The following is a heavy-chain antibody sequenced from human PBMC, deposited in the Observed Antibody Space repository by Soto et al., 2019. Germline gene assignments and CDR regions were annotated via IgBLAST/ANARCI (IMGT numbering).Heavy chain of an antibody. V-gene: IGHV4-59*01. CDR1: GGSISSYY. CDR2: IYYSGST. CDR3: ARNSSSGYSYYFDY. Sequence: PSETLSLTFTVSGGSISSYYWSWIRQPPGKGLEWIGYIYYSGSTNYNPSLKSRVTISVDTSENQFSLKLSSVTAADTAVYYCARNSSSGYSYYFDYWGQGTLVTVSS. D-gene: IGHD6-19*01. J-gene: IGHJ4*02.